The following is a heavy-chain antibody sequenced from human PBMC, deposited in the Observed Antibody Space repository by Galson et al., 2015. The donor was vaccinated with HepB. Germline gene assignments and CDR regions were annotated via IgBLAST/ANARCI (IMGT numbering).Heavy chain of an antibody. J-gene: IGHJ5*02. CDR3: ASQSSSWSFRYNWFDP. CDR2: IRFDGSNQ. D-gene: IGHD6-13*01. V-gene: IGHV3-30*02. CDR1: GFTFSSFG. Sequence: SLRLSCAAPGFTFSSFGMHWVRQAPGQGLEWVSFIRFDGSNQYYADSVKGRFTISRDNYKNTLFLQMNSLRTEDTAVYYCASQSSSWSFRYNWFDPWGQGTLVTVSS.